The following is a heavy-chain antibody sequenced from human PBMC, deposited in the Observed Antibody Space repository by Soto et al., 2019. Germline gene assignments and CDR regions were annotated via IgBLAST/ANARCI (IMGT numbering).Heavy chain of an antibody. Sequence: GLDLEWLALIYWDDDKRYSPFLKSRLTITKDTSKNQVVLTMTNMDPVDTATYYCAHSVVAGLGYYFDYWGHGTLVTVSS. V-gene: IGHV2-5*02. CDR3: AHSVVAGLGYYFDY. J-gene: IGHJ4*01. CDR2: IYWDDDK. D-gene: IGHD6-19*01.